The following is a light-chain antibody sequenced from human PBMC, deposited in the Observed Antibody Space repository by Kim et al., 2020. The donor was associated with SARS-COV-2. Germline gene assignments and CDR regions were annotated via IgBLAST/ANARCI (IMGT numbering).Light chain of an antibody. CDR1: SSNIGSNY. CDR3: AAWDDSLSGGV. Sequence: QFVLTQPPSASGTPGQRVTISCSGSSSNIGSNYVYWYQQFPGTAPKLLIYRNNQRPSGVPDRFSGSKSGTSASLAISGLRSEDEADYYCAAWDDSLSGGVFGGGTQLTVL. V-gene: IGLV1-47*01. J-gene: IGLJ2*01. CDR2: RNN.